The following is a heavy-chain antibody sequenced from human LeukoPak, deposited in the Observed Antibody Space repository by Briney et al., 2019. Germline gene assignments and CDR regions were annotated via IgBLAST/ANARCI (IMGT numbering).Heavy chain of an antibody. CDR2: MYYSGST. CDR1: GGSVSSYY. V-gene: IGHV4-59*02. Sequence: PSETLSLTCSVSGGSVSSYYWSWIRQPPGKGLERIGYMYYSGSTTYNPSLKSRVTISVDTSKNQLSLKLSSVTAADTAVYYCAVLGNYALDYWGQGTLVTVSS. D-gene: IGHD1-7*01. J-gene: IGHJ4*02. CDR3: AVLGNYALDY.